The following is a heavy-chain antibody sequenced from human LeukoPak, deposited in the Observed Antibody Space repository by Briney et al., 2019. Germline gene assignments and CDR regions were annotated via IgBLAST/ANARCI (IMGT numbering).Heavy chain of an antibody. Sequence: QTGGSLRLSYAASGFTFTSYGMTSVRQAPGKGLEWVSTISGSGGSVYYADSVKGRFTISRDNSRDTLFLQMNSLRAEDTAMYYCAKTPGSKYCTSTTCLEYFQYWGQGALVTVSS. V-gene: IGHV3-23*01. J-gene: IGHJ1*01. D-gene: IGHD2-2*01. CDR3: AKTPGSKYCTSTTCLEYFQY. CDR2: ISGSGGSV. CDR1: GFTFTSYG.